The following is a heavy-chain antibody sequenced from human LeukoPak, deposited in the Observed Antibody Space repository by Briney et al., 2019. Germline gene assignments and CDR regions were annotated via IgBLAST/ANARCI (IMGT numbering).Heavy chain of an antibody. D-gene: IGHD6-13*01. CDR1: GGSFSGYY. V-gene: IGHV4-34*01. J-gene: IGHJ4*02. Sequence: KPSETLSLTCAVYGGSFSGYYWSWIRQPPGKGLDWIGEINHSGSTNYNPSLKSRVTISVDTSKNQFSLKLSSVTAADTAVYYCARKPLAAAGLDYWGQGTLVTVSS. CDR2: INHSGST. CDR3: ARKPLAAAGLDY.